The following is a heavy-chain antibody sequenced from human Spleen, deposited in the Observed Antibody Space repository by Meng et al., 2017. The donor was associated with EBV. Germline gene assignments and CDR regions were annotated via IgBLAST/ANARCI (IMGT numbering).Heavy chain of an antibody. CDR3: ARDSLSSSWYRFDP. J-gene: IGHJ5*02. Sequence: HVQLRTVVAALLKPSETLLLICACYGGSFCGQYLSWIRQSPGKGLEWIGEINHAGSTNYNPSLKSRVTISVDTSKNQFSLKLSSVTAADTAVYYCARDSLSSSWYRFDPWGQGTLVTVSS. CDR1: GGSFCGQY. CDR2: INHAGST. D-gene: IGHD6-13*01. V-gene: IGHV4-34*01.